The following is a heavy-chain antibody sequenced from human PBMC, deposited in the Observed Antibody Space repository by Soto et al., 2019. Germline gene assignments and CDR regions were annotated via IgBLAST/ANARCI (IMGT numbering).Heavy chain of an antibody. J-gene: IGHJ4*02. CDR3: VRARSTDSRPDY. CDR2: ITSSSSYI. CDR1: GFTFSLYS. V-gene: IGHV3-21*01. D-gene: IGHD3-22*01. Sequence: GGSLRLSCAASGFTFSLYSMIWVRQAPGKGLEWVASITSSSSYIYYEDSLKGRFTISRDNAKNFLFLQLDSLRAEDTAVYFCVRARSTDSRPDYWGQGTLVTAPQ.